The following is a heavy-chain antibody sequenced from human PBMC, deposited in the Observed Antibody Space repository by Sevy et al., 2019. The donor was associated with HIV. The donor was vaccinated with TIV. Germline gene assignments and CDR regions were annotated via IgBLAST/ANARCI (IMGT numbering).Heavy chain of an antibody. V-gene: IGHV3-21*01. Sequence: GGSLRLSCAGSGFSFSSYDMNWVRQAPGKGLEWVSSISSSSSYISNADSVKGRLTISRDNAKNSLYLQMNSLRAEDTAVYYCARDYYGSGTYYRIFGYWGQGTLVTVSS. CDR2: ISSSSSYI. CDR1: GFSFSSYD. CDR3: ARDYYGSGTYYRIFGY. J-gene: IGHJ4*02. D-gene: IGHD3-10*01.